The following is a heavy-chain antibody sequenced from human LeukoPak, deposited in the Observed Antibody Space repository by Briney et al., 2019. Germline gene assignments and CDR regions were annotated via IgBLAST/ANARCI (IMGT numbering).Heavy chain of an antibody. D-gene: IGHD3-22*01. V-gene: IGHV1-69*04. CDR3: ARLITMIVVVTHDAFDI. CDR1: GGTFSSYA. CDR2: IIPILGIA. J-gene: IGHJ3*02. Sequence: SVKVSCKASGGTFSSYAISWVRQAPGQGLEWMGRIIPILGIANYAQKFQGRVTITADKSTSTAYMELSSLRSEDTAVYYCARLITMIVVVTHDAFDIWGQGTMVTVSS.